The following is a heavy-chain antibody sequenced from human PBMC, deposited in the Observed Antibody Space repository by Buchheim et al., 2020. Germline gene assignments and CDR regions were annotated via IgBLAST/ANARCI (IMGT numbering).Heavy chain of an antibody. D-gene: IGHD3-3*01. V-gene: IGHV4-30-4*01. CDR1: GGSISSGDYY. Sequence: QVQLQESGPGLVKPSQTLSLTCTVSGGSISSGDYYWSWIRQPPGKGLEWIGYIYYSGSTYYKPSLKSRVTISVDTSKNQFSLKLRSVTASDTAVYYCTRDKDFWSGGSGMDVWGQGTT. CDR3: TRDKDFWSGGSGMDV. J-gene: IGHJ6*02. CDR2: IYYSGST.